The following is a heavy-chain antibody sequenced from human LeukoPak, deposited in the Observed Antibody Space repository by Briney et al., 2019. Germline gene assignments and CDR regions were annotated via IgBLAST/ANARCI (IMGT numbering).Heavy chain of an antibody. V-gene: IGHV1-8*01. J-gene: IGHJ4*02. CDR1: GYTFTSYD. CDR3: AIILGVPEPFDY. CDR2: MNPNSGNT. D-gene: IGHD2-8*02. Sequence: ASVKVSCKASGYTFTSYDINWVRQATGQGLEWMGWMNPNSGNTGYAQKFQGRVTMTRNTSISTAYMELSSLRSEDTAVYYCAIILGVPEPFDYWGQGTLVTVSS.